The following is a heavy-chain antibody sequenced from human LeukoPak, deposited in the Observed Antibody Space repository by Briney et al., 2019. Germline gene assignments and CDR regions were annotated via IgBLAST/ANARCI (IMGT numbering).Heavy chain of an antibody. CDR3: AKEFEMAVAGPGDY. CDR1: GLTSRRYA. D-gene: IGHD6-19*01. V-gene: IGHV3-23*01. CDR2: ISGSGGST. J-gene: IGHJ4*02. Sequence: GGSLRLSCAASGLTSRRYAMSWVRHAPGKGLEWDSAISGSGGSTYYTDSVKGRFTISRDKSKNTLYLQMNSLRAEDTAVYYCAKEFEMAVAGPGDYWGQGTLVTVSS.